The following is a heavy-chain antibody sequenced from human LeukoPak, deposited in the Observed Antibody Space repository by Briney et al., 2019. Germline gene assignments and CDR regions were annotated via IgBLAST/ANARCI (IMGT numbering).Heavy chain of an antibody. V-gene: IGHV4-4*07. D-gene: IGHD5-12*01. CDR2: IYTSGST. J-gene: IGHJ6*02. Sequence: SETLSLTCTVSGGSISSYYWSWIRQPAGKGLEWIGRIYTSGSTNYNPSLKSRVTMSVDTSKNRFSLKLSSVTAADTAVYYCASSQWLASYYYYGMDVWGQGTTVTVSS. CDR1: GGSISSYY. CDR3: ASSQWLASYYYYGMDV.